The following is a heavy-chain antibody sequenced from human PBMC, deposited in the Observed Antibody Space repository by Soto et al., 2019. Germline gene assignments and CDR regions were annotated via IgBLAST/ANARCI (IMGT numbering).Heavy chain of an antibody. D-gene: IGHD6-19*01. J-gene: IGHJ6*02. V-gene: IGHV4-4*07. Sequence: SETLSLTCSVSGADINTYSWTWIRQPAGKGLEWIGRIYTSASINYNPSPRGRVTLSVDTSTNQVSLKLASVTAADTAVYYCARDREAGYNFYYGMDVWGQGTTVTVSS. CDR2: IYTSASI. CDR1: GADINTYS. CDR3: ARDREAGYNFYYGMDV.